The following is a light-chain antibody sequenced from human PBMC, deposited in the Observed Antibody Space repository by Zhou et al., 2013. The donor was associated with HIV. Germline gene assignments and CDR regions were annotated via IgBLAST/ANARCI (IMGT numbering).Light chain of an antibody. J-gene: IGKJ4*01. Sequence: DIQMTQSPSSLSASVGDRVTITCRASQSISSYLNWYQQKPGKAPKLLIYAASSLQSGVPSRFSGSGSGTYFTLTISSLQFEDFATYFCQQSFSTPPQTFGGGTKIEIK. V-gene: IGKV1-39*01. CDR1: QSISSY. CDR2: AAS. CDR3: QQSFSTPPQT.